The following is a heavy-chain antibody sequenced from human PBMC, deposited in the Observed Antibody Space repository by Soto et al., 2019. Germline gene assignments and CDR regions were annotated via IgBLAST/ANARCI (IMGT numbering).Heavy chain of an antibody. D-gene: IGHD1-1*01. J-gene: IGHJ5*02. CDR2: TWSDGIKK. CDR3: VRGRTRTIPTLPLVDT. CDR1: GFTFSNYG. Sequence: QVQLVESGGGVVQPGTSLTLSCTASGFTFSNYGMHWVRQAPGKGLEWVEITWSDGIKKYYGDSVKGRFTISRDNSKNTLFLQMHGLRAEDTAVYYCVRGRTRTIPTLPLVDTWGEGTLVTVSS. V-gene: IGHV3-33*01.